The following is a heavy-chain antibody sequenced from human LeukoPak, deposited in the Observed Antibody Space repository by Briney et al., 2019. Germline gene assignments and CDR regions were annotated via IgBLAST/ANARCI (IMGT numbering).Heavy chain of an antibody. Sequence: ASVKVSCKASGGTFSSYAISWVRQAPGQGLEWMGRIIPILGIANYAQKFQGRVTITTDESTSTAYMELSSLRSEDTAVYYCARAGEMATIGNYFDYWGQGTLVTVSS. V-gene: IGHV1-69*04. J-gene: IGHJ4*02. D-gene: IGHD5-24*01. CDR3: ARAGEMATIGNYFDY. CDR2: IIPILGIA. CDR1: GGTFSSYA.